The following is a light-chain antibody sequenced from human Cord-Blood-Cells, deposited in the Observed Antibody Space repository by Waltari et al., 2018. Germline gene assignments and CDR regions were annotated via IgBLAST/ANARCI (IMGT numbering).Light chain of an antibody. CDR2: EVS. CDR1: SSAVGGYNY. J-gene: IGLJ3*02. V-gene: IGLV2-14*01. Sequence: QSALTQPASVSGSPGQSITISCTGTSSAVGGYNYVSWYQQHPGKAPKLMIYEVSNRPSGVSDRFAGSKSCNTAALTISGLQAEDEADYYCSSYTSSSTVFGGGTKLTVL. CDR3: SSYTSSSTV.